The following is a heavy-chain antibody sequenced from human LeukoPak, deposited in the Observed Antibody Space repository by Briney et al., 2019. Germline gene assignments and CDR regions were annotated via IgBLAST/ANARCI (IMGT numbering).Heavy chain of an antibody. V-gene: IGHV5-51*01. J-gene: IGHJ4*02. D-gene: IGHD6-19*01. Sequence: GESLKISRKGSGYSFTSYWIGWVRQMPGKGLEWMGIIYPGDSDTRYSPSFQGQVTISADKSISTAYLQWSSLKASDTAMYYCARRVAVAGYYFDYWGQGTLVTVSS. CDR2: IYPGDSDT. CDR1: GYSFTSYW. CDR3: ARRVAVAGYYFDY.